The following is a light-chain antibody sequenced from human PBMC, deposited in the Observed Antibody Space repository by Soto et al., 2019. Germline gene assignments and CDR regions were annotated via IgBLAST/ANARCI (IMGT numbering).Light chain of an antibody. CDR1: QSVSSY. CDR3: QQRSNSGT. CDR2: DAS. V-gene: IGKV3-11*01. Sequence: EIVLTQSPATLSLSPGERPTLSCRASQSVSSYLAWYQQKPGQAPRLLIYDASNRATGIPARFSGSGSGTDFTLTISSLEPEDFAVYYCQQRSNSGTFGPGTKVDIK. J-gene: IGKJ3*01.